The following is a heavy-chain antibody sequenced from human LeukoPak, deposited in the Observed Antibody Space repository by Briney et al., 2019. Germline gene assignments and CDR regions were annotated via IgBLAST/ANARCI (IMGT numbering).Heavy chain of an antibody. J-gene: IGHJ6*03. D-gene: IGHD2-2*01. CDR1: GFTFSSYS. V-gene: IGHV3-21*01. CDR2: ISSSSSYI. CDR3: ARDTMTPYFMDV. Sequence: PGGSLRLSCAASGFTFSSYSMNWVRQAPGKGLEWVSSISSSSSYIYYADSVKGRFTISRDNAKNSLWLQMNSLRAEDTAVYYCARDTMTPYFMDVWGKGTTVTISS.